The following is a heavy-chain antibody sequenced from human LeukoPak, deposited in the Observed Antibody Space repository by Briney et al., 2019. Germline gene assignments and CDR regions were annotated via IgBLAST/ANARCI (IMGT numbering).Heavy chain of an antibody. D-gene: IGHD3-3*01. CDR3: ARDRNTDFWSGYYTNYFDY. V-gene: IGHV3-30*02. J-gene: IGHJ4*02. CDR2: IHYDGSNN. Sequence: PGGSLRLSCAASGFTFSSYAMHWVRQAPGKGLEWVAFIHYDGSNNYYADSVKGRFTISRDNSKNTLYLQMNTLRADDTAVYYCARDRNTDFWSGYYTNYFDYWGQGTLVTVSS. CDR1: GFTFSSYA.